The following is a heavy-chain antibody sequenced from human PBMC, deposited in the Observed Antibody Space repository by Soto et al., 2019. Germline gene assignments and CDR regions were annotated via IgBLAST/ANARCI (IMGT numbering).Heavy chain of an antibody. CDR3: VSQRTTVPTQAYFDY. CDR1: GGSVTNSSYY. D-gene: IGHD4-17*01. V-gene: IGHV4-39*01. J-gene: IGHJ4*02. CDR2: VYYRGRS. Sequence: SETLSLTCTVSGGSVTNSSYYWGWIRQSPGKGLEWIGSVYYRGRSYSKSSVKSRVTISVDTSKNRFSLSLNSVTASDTAIYFCVSQRTTVPTQAYFDYWGPGALVTVSS.